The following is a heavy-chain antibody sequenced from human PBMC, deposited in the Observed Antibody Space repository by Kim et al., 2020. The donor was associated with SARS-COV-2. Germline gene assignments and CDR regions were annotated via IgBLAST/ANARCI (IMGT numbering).Heavy chain of an antibody. J-gene: IGHJ5*02. Sequence: FYADSVKGRFAISRDNSKNTLYLQMNSLRAEDTALYYCTKKPSPNNWFDPWGQGTLVTVSS. V-gene: IGHV3-23*01. CDR3: TKKPSPNNWFDP.